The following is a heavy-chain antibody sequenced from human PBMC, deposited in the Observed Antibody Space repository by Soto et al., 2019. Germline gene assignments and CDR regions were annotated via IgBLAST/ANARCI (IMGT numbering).Heavy chain of an antibody. J-gene: IGHJ4*02. D-gene: IGHD4-17*01. CDR2: IWYDGSNK. V-gene: IGHV3-33*01. CDR3: ARGASDYPYYFDY. Sequence: QVQLVASGGGVVQPGRSLRLSCAAPGFTFSSYGMHWVRQAPGKGLEWVAVIWYDGSNKYYADFVKGRFTISRDNSKNTLYLQMNGLSAEDTAVYYCARGASDYPYYFDYWGQGTLVTVST. CDR1: GFTFSSYG.